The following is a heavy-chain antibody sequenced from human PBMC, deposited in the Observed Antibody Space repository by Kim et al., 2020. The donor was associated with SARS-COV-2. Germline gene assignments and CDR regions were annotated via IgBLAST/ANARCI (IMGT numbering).Heavy chain of an antibody. Sequence: KPSLKRRDTMSVDTSKNHFCLKLSPVTAADTAVYYCARGGCSGDSCQIDYWGQGTMVTVSS. J-gene: IGHJ4*02. D-gene: IGHD2-15*01. V-gene: IGHV4-4*06. CDR3: ARGGCSGDSCQIDY.